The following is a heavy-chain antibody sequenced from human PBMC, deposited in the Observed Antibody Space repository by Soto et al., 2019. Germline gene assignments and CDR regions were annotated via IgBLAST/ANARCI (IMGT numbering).Heavy chain of an antibody. CDR1: GFTFSNAW. CDR2: IKSKTDGGTT. V-gene: IGHV3-15*01. Sequence: GGSLRLSCAASGFTFSNAWMSWVRQAPGKGLEWVGRIKSKTDGGTTDYAAPVKGRFTISRDDSKNTLYLQMNSLKTEDTAVYYCTTDPITMVHRGVDDMDVWGQGTTVTVSS. CDR3: TTDPITMVHRGVDDMDV. J-gene: IGHJ6*02. D-gene: IGHD3-10*01.